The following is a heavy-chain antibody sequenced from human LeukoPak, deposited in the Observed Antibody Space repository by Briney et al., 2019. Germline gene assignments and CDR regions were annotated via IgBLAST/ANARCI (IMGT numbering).Heavy chain of an antibody. J-gene: IGHJ6*03. Sequence: SETLSLTCTVSGGSIGSSSYYWGWIRQPPGKGLEWIGSIYYSGSTYYNPSLKSRVTISVDTSKNQFSLKLSSVTAADTAVYYCASEVAGYYYYYYMDVWGKGTTVTVSS. CDR1: GGSIGSSSYY. CDR3: ASEVAGYYYYYYMDV. CDR2: IYYSGST. V-gene: IGHV4-39*07. D-gene: IGHD5-12*01.